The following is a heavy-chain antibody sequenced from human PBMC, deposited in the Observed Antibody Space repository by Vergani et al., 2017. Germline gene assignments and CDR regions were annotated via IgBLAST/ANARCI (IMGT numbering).Heavy chain of an antibody. CDR2: ISSGGGDI. CDR3: TNAWGLYYLHGEYFQY. J-gene: IGHJ1*01. V-gene: IGHV3-23*01. Sequence: EVQLLESGGGLVQPGGSRRLSCAGAGFTFDTYTMAYVRQAPGKGLEWVATISSGGGDIFYADSVKVRFTISRDNSKNTLFLQMNSLKDEHTAVYYCTNAWGLYYLHGEYFQYWGRGTLVSVSS. CDR1: GFTFDTYT. D-gene: IGHD3-10*01.